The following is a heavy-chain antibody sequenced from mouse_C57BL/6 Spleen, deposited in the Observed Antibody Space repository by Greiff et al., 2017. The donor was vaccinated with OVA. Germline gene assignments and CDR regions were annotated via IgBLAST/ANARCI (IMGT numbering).Heavy chain of an antibody. CDR1: GYTFTDYE. J-gene: IGHJ2*01. CDR2: IDPETGGT. D-gene: IGHD4-1*01. Sequence: QVQLQQSGAELVRPGASVTLSCKASGYTFTDYEMHWVKQTPVHGLEWIGAIDPETGGTAYNQKFKGKAILTADKSSSTAYMELRSLTSEDAAVYYCTVNWSVYFDYGGQGTTLTVSS. CDR3: TVNWSVYFDY. V-gene: IGHV1-15*01.